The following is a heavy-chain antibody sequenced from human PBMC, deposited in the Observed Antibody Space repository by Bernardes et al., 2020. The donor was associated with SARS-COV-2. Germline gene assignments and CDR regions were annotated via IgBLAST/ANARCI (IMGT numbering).Heavy chain of an antibody. D-gene: IGHD5-12*01. CDR2: ISWNSVTI. J-gene: IGHJ4*02. V-gene: IGHV3-9*01. CDR3: VKDRSYNSGYYFDS. Sequence: GGSLRLSCAASGFTFDDYAMHWVRQVPGKGLEWVSGISWNSVTIGYAESVKGRVTISRDNANSSLYLHMNSLRSEDTAFYYCVKDRSYNSGYYFDSWGQGILVTVSS. CDR1: GFTFDDYA.